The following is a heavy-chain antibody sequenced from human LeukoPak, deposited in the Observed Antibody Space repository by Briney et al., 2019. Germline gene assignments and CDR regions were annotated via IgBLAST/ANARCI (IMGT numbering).Heavy chain of an antibody. V-gene: IGHV1-2*06. CDR1: GYTFTGYY. J-gene: IGHJ6*02. CDR2: INPNSGGT. CDR3: ARDRGPYYYGMDV. Sequence: GASVKVSCKASGYTFTGYYMHWVRQAPGQGLEWMGRINPNSGGTNYAQKFQGRVTMTRDTSISTAYMELSRLRSDDTAVYYCARDRGPYYYGMDVWGQGTTVTVSS.